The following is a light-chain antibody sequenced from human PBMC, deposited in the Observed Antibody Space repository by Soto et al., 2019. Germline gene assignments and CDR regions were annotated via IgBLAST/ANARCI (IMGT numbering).Light chain of an antibody. CDR3: QHFGSSPLT. J-gene: IGKJ4*01. CDR2: TAS. V-gene: IGKV3-20*01. CDR1: QSVSSSY. Sequence: EIVLTQSPDTLSLSPGERATLSCRASQSVSSSYLAWYQHKPGQAPRLLMSTASNRATGSPDRFSGSGSGSDFTLTISRLEPEDFAVYYCQHFGSSPLTFGGGTKVDI.